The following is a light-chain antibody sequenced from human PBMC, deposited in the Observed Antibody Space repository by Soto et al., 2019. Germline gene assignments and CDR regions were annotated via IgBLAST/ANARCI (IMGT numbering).Light chain of an antibody. CDR3: QHYNSYSEA. CDR2: KAS. CDR1: QTISSW. J-gene: IGKJ1*01. Sequence: DIQMTQSPSTLSAFVGDRVTITCRASQTISSWLTWYQQKPGKAPKLLIYKASTLKSGVPSRFSGSGSGTEFTLTISSLQPDDFATYYCQHYNSYSEAFGQVTKVDI. V-gene: IGKV1-5*03.